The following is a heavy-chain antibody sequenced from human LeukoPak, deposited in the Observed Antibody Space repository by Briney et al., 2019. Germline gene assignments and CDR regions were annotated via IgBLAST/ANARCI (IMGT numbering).Heavy chain of an antibody. J-gene: IGHJ4*02. CDR3: ARDRMALSDC. D-gene: IGHD2/OR15-2a*01. Sequence: GGSLRLSCAASGFTFSTYGMHWVRQAPGKGLEWVAVIWYDGSNKYYADSVKGRFTISRDNSKNTLDLQMNSLRAEDTAVYYCARDRMALSDCWGQGTLVTVSS. V-gene: IGHV3-33*01. CDR2: IWYDGSNK. CDR1: GFTFSTYG.